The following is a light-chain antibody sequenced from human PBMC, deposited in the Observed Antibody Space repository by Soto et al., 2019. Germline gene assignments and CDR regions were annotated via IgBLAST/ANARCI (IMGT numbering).Light chain of an antibody. J-gene: IGKJ5*01. Sequence: DIQMTQSPSSLSASVGDRVTITCRARQSIGSYVNWYQQKPGKAPKLLIYAASSLQSGVPSRFSGNGSGTDFTLTISSLQPEDFATYYCQQSCSAPITFGQGARLEIK. CDR2: AAS. V-gene: IGKV1-39*01. CDR3: QQSCSAPIT. CDR1: QSIGSY.